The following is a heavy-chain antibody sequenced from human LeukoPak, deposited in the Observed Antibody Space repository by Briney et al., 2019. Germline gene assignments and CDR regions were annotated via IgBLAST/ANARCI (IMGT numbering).Heavy chain of an antibody. Sequence: GGSLTLSCVGPRFTSSRMNWVGQAPGQALEGVASISSSNSYIYYAQLVTGRFTISRDNAKNSLYLQMNSLRAEDTAVYYCARDFPQPSSGWFENPGAAFDIWGQGTMVTVSS. D-gene: IGHD6-19*01. J-gene: IGHJ3*02. CDR1: RFTSSR. CDR3: ARDFPQPSSGWFENPGAAFDI. V-gene: IGHV3-21*01. CDR2: ISSSNSYI.